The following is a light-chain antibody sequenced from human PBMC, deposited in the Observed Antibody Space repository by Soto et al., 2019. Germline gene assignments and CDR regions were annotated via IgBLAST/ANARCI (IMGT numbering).Light chain of an antibody. V-gene: IGKV3-20*01. J-gene: IGKJ3*01. CDR2: GAS. CDR1: QSVASNH. Sequence: EVVLTQSPGTLSLSAGERATLSCRASQSVASNHLAWYHQKPGQPPRLLIYGASTRAAGIPDRFSGSGSGTDFTLTISRLEPEDFGVFFCHHYGRSPIFTFGPGTTVDMK. CDR3: HHYGRSPIFT.